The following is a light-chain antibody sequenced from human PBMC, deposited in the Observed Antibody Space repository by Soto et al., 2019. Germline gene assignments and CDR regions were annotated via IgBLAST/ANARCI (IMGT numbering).Light chain of an antibody. J-gene: IGLJ3*02. V-gene: IGLV1-51*01. CDR2: DNN. Sequence: QSVLTQPPSMSAAPGQTVTISCSGSAFNIGNNYVSLYQQVPGTAPKLLIYDNNKRPSGIPDRFTGSKSVTSATLDITGLQTGDEADYYCETWDFSLNTVVFGGGTKLTVL. CDR1: AFNIGNNY. CDR3: ETWDFSLNTVV.